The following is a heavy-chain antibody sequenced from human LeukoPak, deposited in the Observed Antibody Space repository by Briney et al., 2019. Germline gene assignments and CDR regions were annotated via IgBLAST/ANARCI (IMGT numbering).Heavy chain of an antibody. V-gene: IGHV4-59*01. D-gene: IGHD6-13*01. CDR1: GGSISSYY. CDR3: ARMYSSNWYGPFGYYYGMDV. CDR2: IYYSGST. Sequence: SETLSLTCTVSGGSISSYYWSWIRQPPGKGLEWIGYIYYSGSTNYNPSLKSRVTISVDTSKNQFSLKLSSVTAADTAVYYCARMYSSNWYGPFGYYYGMDVWGQGTTVTVSS. J-gene: IGHJ6*02.